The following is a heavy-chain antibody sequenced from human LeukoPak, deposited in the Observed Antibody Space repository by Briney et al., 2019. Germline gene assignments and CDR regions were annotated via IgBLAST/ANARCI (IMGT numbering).Heavy chain of an antibody. CDR3: ARDAQRFLEWLLYGGNWFDP. Sequence: GGSLRLSCAASGFTFSDYYMSWIRQAPGKGLEWVSYISSSGSTIYYADSVKGQFTISRDNAKNSLYLQMNSLRAEDTAVYYCARDAQRFLEWLLYGGNWFDPWGQGTLVTVSS. V-gene: IGHV3-11*01. J-gene: IGHJ5*02. D-gene: IGHD3-3*01. CDR2: ISSSGSTI. CDR1: GFTFSDYY.